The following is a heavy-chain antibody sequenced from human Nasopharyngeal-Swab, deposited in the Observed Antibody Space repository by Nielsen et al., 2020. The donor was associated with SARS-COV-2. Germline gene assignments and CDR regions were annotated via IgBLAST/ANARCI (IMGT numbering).Heavy chain of an antibody. V-gene: IGHV4-4*02. CDR1: GGSISSSNW. Sequence: SETLSLTCAVSGGSISSSNWWSWVRQPPGKGLEWIGEIYHSGSTNYNPSLKSRVTISVDKSKNQFSLKLSSVTAADTAVYYCALGARGYSYPSPFDYWGQGTLVTVSS. J-gene: IGHJ4*02. D-gene: IGHD5-18*01. CDR2: IYHSGST. CDR3: ALGARGYSYPSPFDY.